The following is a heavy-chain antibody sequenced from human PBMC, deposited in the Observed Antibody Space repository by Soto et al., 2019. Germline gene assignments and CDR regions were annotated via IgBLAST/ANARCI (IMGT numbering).Heavy chain of an antibody. CDR3: ARDVNRYNWNDDRFEWFAP. J-gene: IGHJ5*02. D-gene: IGHD1-1*01. CDR1: GYTLTELS. Sequence: ASVKVSCKVSGYTLTELSMHWVRHVPGKGIEWMGGFDPEDGETIYAQKFQGTVTMTEDTSTDTAYMELSSLRSEDTAVYYCARDVNRYNWNDDRFEWFAPWGQGTLVTVSS. V-gene: IGHV1-24*01. CDR2: FDPEDGET.